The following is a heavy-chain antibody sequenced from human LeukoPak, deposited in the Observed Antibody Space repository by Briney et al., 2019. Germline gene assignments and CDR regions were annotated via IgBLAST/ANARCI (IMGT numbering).Heavy chain of an antibody. CDR1: GFTFSSYE. J-gene: IGHJ6*03. CDR3: ARRLGDYPTYHYYYYIDV. D-gene: IGHD4-17*01. CDR2: ISSSGSTI. Sequence: PGGSLRLSCAASGFTFSSYEMNWVRQAPGKGLEWVSYISSSGSTIYYADSVKGRFTISRDNAKNSLYLQMNSLRAEDTAVYYCARRLGDYPTYHYYYYIDVWGKGTTVTVSS. V-gene: IGHV3-48*03.